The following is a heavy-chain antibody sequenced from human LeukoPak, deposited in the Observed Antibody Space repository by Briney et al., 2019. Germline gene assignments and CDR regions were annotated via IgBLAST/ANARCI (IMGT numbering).Heavy chain of an antibody. V-gene: IGHV4-59*01. CDR1: GGSISSYY. Sequence: SETLSLTCTASGGSISSYYWSWIRQPPGKGLEWIGYIYYSGSTNYNPSLKSRVTISVDTSKNQFSLKLSSVTAADTAVYYCARVEYQLPFGAFDIWGQGTMVTVSS. CDR2: IYYSGST. CDR3: ARVEYQLPFGAFDI. J-gene: IGHJ3*02. D-gene: IGHD2-2*01.